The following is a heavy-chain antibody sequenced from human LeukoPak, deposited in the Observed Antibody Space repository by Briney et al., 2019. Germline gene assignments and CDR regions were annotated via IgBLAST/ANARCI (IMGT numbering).Heavy chain of an antibody. Sequence: GGSLRLSCAASGFTFSSYAMSWVRQAPAKGLEWVSAISGSGGSTYYADSVKGRFTISRDNSKNTLYLQMNSLRAEDTAVYYCAKDRDYYDSSGYFDYWGQGTLVTVSS. J-gene: IGHJ4*02. CDR3: AKDRDYYDSSGYFDY. CDR2: ISGSGGST. V-gene: IGHV3-23*01. CDR1: GFTFSSYA. D-gene: IGHD3-22*01.